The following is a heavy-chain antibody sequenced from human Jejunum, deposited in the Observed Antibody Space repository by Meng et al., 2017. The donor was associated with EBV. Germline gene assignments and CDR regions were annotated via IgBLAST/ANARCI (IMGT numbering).Heavy chain of an antibody. CDR3: AKDPYGITGTGVFDF. Sequence: EVQLLESGGGLVHPVRSLRLSCAASGFTFGNYAMSWVRQAPGKGLEWVSIISGSGIDTYYADSVKGRFTISRDKSKNTLFLQMNSLRAEDTALYYCAKDPYGITGTGVFDFWGQGTLVTVSA. V-gene: IGHV3-23*01. J-gene: IGHJ4*02. D-gene: IGHD1-20*01. CDR2: ISGSGIDT. CDR1: GFTFGNYA.